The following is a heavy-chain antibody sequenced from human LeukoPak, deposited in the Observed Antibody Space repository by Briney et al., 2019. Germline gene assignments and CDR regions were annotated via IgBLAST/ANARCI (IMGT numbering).Heavy chain of an antibody. CDR1: GYTFTGYY. V-gene: IGHV1-2*02. CDR2: INPNSGGT. D-gene: IGHD3-22*01. Sequence: ASVKVSCKASGYTFTGYYMHWVRQAPGQGLEWMGWINPNSGGTKYAEKFQGRVTLTRDKSISTAYMELNSLRSDDTAVYYCARNYYDSRGAYYYMDVWGKGTTVTVSS. CDR3: ARNYYDSRGAYYYMDV. J-gene: IGHJ6*03.